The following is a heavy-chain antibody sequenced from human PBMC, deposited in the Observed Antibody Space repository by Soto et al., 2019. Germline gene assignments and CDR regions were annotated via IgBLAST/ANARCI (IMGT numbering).Heavy chain of an antibody. V-gene: IGHV4-59*01. D-gene: IGHD3-9*01. J-gene: IGHJ6*02. CDR1: GGSISSYY. Sequence: QVQLQESGPGLVKPSETLSLTCTVSGGSISSYYWSWIRQPPGKGLEWIGYIYYSGSTNYNPSLKSRFNIAVDTSKNQLSLELSSVTASDTAVYYCARDRYYYDILTCYSHQYYYYGMDVWGQGTTVTVSS. CDR3: ARDRYYYDILTCYSHQYYYYGMDV. CDR2: IYYSGST.